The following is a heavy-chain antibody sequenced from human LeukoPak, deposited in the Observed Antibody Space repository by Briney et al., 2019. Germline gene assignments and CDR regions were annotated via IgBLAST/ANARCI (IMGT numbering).Heavy chain of an antibody. D-gene: IGHD3-10*01. CDR2: MNPNSGNT. J-gene: IGHJ4*02. V-gene: IGHV1-8*03. CDR3: ARGQYYYGSGSGDYFDY. CDR1: GYTFTSYD. Sequence: ASVKVSCKASGYTFTSYDINWVRQATGQGLEWMGWMNPNSGNTGYAQKFQGRVTITRNTSITTAYMELSSLRSEDTAVYYCARGQYYYGSGSGDYFDYWGQGTLVTVSS.